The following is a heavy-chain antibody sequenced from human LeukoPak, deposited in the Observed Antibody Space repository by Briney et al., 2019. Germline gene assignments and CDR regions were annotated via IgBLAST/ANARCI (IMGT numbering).Heavy chain of an antibody. D-gene: IGHD3-16*01. CDR3: ARGGGLDV. Sequence: GGSLRLSCAASGFTFSSYWMNWARQAPGKGLEWVASINHNGNVNYYVDSVKGRFTISRDNAKNSLYLQMSNLRGEDTAVYFCARGGGLDVWGQGATVTVSS. CDR2: INHNGNVN. J-gene: IGHJ6*02. V-gene: IGHV3-7*03. CDR1: GFTFSSYW.